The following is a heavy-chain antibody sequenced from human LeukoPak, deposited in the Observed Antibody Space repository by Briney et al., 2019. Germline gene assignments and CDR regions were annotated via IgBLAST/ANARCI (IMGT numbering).Heavy chain of an antibody. CDR2: ISAYNGNT. Sequence: ASVKVSCKASGYTFTGYYMHWVRQAPGQGLEWMGWISAYNGNTNYAQKLQGRVTMTTDTSTSTAYMELRSLRSDDTAVYYCARVVTTHPLYYYYYMGVWGKGTTVTVSS. CDR1: GYTFTGYY. CDR3: ARVVTTHPLYYYYYMGV. D-gene: IGHD1-14*01. V-gene: IGHV1-18*04. J-gene: IGHJ6*03.